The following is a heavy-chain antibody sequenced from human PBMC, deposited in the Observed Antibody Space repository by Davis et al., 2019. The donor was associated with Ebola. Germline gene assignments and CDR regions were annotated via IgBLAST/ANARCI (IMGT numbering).Heavy chain of an antibody. V-gene: IGHV3-23*01. D-gene: IGHD1-26*01. CDR1: GFVVRYYV. Sequence: GGSLRLSCAASGFVVRYYVMSWVRQAPGKGLEWVSTLGTSADTYYADSVKGRFTISRDNSKNTLYLQMNGLRVEDTAIYYCAKDTSNVWFDVWGQGTMVTVSS. J-gene: IGHJ3*01. CDR3: AKDTSNVWFDV. CDR2: LGTSADT.